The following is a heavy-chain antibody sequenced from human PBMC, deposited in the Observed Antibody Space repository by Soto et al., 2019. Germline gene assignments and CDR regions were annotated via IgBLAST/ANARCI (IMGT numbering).Heavy chain of an antibody. CDR1: GNSISSYF. CDR2: IYDSGDT. CDR3: ARGGIQLSYAFDH. J-gene: IGHJ4*02. D-gene: IGHD3-10*01. V-gene: IGHV4-59*12. Sequence: QLQLQESGPGLVKPSETLSLTCSVSGNSISSYFRSWIRQTPGKGLEWVGFIYDSGDTQYNPSLESRVTMSVDTSQTQMSLNLTSVTAADTAVYYCARGGIQLSYAFDHWGQGILVTVSS.